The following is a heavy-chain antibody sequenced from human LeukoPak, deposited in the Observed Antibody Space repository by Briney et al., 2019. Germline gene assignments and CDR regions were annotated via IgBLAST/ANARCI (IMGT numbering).Heavy chain of an antibody. V-gene: IGHV3-30*04. CDR3: ARDGDPISAAGTMLDY. CDR1: GFTFSSYA. D-gene: IGHD6-13*01. J-gene: IGHJ4*02. CDR2: ILYDGGDN. Sequence: GGSLRLSCAASGFTFSSYAMPWVRQAPGKGLEWVASILYDGGDNYYAGSVKGRFTISRDNSKKTLYLQMNSLRPEDTAVYFCARDGDPISAAGTMLDYWGLGTLVTVSS.